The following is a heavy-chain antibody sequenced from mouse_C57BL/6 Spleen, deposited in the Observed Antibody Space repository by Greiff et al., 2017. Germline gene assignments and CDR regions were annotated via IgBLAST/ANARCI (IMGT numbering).Heavy chain of an antibody. V-gene: IGHV1-76*01. CDR2: IYPGSGNT. CDR1: GYTFTDYY. D-gene: IGHD1-1*01. CDR3: ARDGSSYEYYAMDY. Sequence: QVQLQQSGAELVRPGASVKLSCKASGYTFTDYYINWVKQRPGQGLEWIARIYPGSGNTYYNEKFKGKATLTAEKSSSTAYMQLSSLTSEDSAVYFCARDGSSYEYYAMDYWGQGTSVTVSS. J-gene: IGHJ4*01.